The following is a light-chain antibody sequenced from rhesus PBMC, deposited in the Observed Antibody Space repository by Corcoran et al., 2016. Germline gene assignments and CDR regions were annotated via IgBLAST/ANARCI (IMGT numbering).Light chain of an antibody. CDR3: QHYYDNPYS. CDR2: AAS. Sequence: DIQMTQSPSALSASVGDRVTISCRASQNIYSNLAWYQQKPGKAPKLLIYAASSLQTGIPSRFSGSGSGTDFTLNISSLQPEDSAAYYCQHYYDNPYSFGQGTKVEIK. J-gene: IGKJ2*01. V-gene: IGKV1S12*01. CDR1: QNIYSN.